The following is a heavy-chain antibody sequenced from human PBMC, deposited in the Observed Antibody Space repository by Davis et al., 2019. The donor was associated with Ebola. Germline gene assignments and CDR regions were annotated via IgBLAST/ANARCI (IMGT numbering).Heavy chain of an antibody. CDR1: GFTFDDYG. J-gene: IGHJ3*02. CDR3: ARAYSSGWGDAFDI. Sequence: PGGSLTLSCAASGFTFDDYGMSWVRQAPGKGLEWVSGIRNGGSTGYADSVKGRFTISRDNAKNSLCLQMNSLRAEDTALYHCARAYSSGWGDAFDIWGQGTMVTVSS. D-gene: IGHD6-19*01. V-gene: IGHV3-20*01. CDR2: IRNGGST.